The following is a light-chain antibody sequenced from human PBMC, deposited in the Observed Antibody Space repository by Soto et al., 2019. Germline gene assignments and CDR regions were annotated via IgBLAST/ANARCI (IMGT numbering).Light chain of an antibody. CDR2: GAS. V-gene: IGKV3-20*01. CDR3: QQYGNSPQT. CDR1: QSVSRSY. Sequence: ETELTQSPGTLSLSTGERATLSCRASQSVSRSYLAWYQQKPGQAPRLLIYGASSRASGIPDRFSGSGSGTDFTLTISRLEPEDFAVYYCQQYGNSPQTFGGGTKVEIK. J-gene: IGKJ4*01.